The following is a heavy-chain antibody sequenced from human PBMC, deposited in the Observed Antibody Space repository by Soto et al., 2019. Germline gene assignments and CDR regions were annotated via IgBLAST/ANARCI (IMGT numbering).Heavy chain of an antibody. D-gene: IGHD3-3*01. CDR2: IKQDGSEK. J-gene: IGHJ6*03. CDR1: GFTFSSYW. CDR3: ARDYEITIFGVVIPTDYYMDV. Sequence: GGSLRLSCAASGFTFSSYWMSWVRQAPGKGLEWVANIKQDGSEKYYVDSVKGRFTISRDNAKNSLYLQMNSLRAEDTAVYYCARDYEITIFGVVIPTDYYMDVWGKGTTVTVSS. V-gene: IGHV3-7*01.